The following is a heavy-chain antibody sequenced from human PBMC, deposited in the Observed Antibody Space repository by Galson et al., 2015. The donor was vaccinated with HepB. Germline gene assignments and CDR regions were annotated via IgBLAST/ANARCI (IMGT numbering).Heavy chain of an antibody. CDR2: ISSSSSYI. J-gene: IGHJ4*02. CDR3: AKDGGEVPPYDFWSGYREVHMGPPHC. D-gene: IGHD3-3*01. Sequence: SLRLSCAASGFTFSSYSMNWVRQAPGKGLEWVSSISSSSSYIYYADSVKGRFTISRDNSKNTLYLQMNSLRAEDTAVYYCAKDGGEVPPYDFWSGYREVHMGPPHCWGQGTLVTVSS. V-gene: IGHV3-21*01. CDR1: GFTFSSYS.